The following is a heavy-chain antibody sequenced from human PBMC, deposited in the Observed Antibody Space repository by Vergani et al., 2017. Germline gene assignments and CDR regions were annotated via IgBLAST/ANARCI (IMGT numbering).Heavy chain of an antibody. CDR3: ASISSGWDYYYYYMDV. Sequence: QLQLQESGPGLVKPSETLSLTCTVSGGSISSSSYYWGWIRQPPGKGLEWIGSIYYSGSTYYNPSLKSRVTISVDPSKNQFSLKLSSGTAADTAVYYCASISSGWDYYYYYMDVWGKGTTVTVSS. J-gene: IGHJ6*03. V-gene: IGHV4-39*07. CDR1: GGSISSSSYY. CDR2: IYYSGST. D-gene: IGHD6-19*01.